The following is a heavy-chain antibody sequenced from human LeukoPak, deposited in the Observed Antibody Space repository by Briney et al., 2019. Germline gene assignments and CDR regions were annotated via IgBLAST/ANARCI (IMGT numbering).Heavy chain of an antibody. V-gene: IGHV4-34*01. D-gene: IGHD1-26*01. CDR1: GGSFSGYY. Sequence: PPETLSLTCAAYGGSFSGYYWSWIRQPPGKGLEWIREINHSGSTNYNPSLKSRVTISVDTSKNQFSLKLSSVTAADTAVYCCARRGVGAMFDYWGQGTLVTVSS. CDR2: INHSGST. J-gene: IGHJ4*02. CDR3: ARRGVGAMFDY.